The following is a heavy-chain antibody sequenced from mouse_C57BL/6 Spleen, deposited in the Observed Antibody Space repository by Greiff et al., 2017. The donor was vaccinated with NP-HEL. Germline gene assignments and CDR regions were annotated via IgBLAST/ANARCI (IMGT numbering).Heavy chain of an antibody. CDR3: VRQDGYQAWFAY. CDR1: GFSFNTYA. Sequence: EVKVVESGGGLVQPKGSLKLSCAASGFSFNTYAMNWVRQAPGKGLEWVARIRSKSNNYATYYADSVKDRFTISRDDSESMLYLQMNNLKTEDTAMYYCVRQDGYQAWFAYWGQGTLVTVSA. V-gene: IGHV10-1*01. CDR2: IRSKSNNYAT. D-gene: IGHD2-3*01. J-gene: IGHJ3*01.